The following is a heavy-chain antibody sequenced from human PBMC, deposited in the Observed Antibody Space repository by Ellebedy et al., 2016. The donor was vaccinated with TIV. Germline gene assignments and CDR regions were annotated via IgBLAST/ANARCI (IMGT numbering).Heavy chain of an antibody. D-gene: IGHD3-22*01. CDR1: GGSIRSFY. V-gene: IGHV4-59*08. Sequence: GSLRLXXTVSGGSIRSFYWTWIRQPPGKGLEWIGHIYYSGNTNYNPSLKSRVTISLDTSKSQFSLKLSSVTAADTAVYYCARRVTPTDYYDNSGYYYDYWGQGSLVTVSS. J-gene: IGHJ4*02. CDR3: ARRVTPTDYYDNSGYYYDY. CDR2: IYYSGNT.